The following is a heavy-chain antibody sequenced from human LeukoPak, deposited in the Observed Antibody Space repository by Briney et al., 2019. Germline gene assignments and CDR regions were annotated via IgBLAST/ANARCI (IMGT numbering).Heavy chain of an antibody. D-gene: IGHD5-12*01. Sequence: ASVKVSCKASGYTFTCYYMHWVRQAPGQGLEWMGGIIPIFGTANYAQKLQGRVTITADESTSTAYMELSSLRSEDTAVYYCARGNSGYDFGTLDYWGQGTLVTVSS. J-gene: IGHJ4*02. CDR1: GYTFTCYY. CDR2: IIPIFGTA. CDR3: ARGNSGYDFGTLDY. V-gene: IGHV1-69*13.